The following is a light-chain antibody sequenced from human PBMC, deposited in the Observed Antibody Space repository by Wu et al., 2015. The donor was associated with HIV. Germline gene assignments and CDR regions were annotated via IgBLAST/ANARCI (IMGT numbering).Light chain of an antibody. V-gene: IGKV3-11*01. J-gene: IGKJ2*01. CDR3: QQRSNWPPET. CDR2: GTS. CDR1: QSVSRSY. Sequence: NVLTQSPGTLSLSPGERVTLSCRASQSVSRSYFAWYQQKLGQAPRLLIYGTSNRATGIPDRFSGSGSGTDFTLTISSLEPEDFAVYYCQQRSNWPPETFGPGTKLDIK.